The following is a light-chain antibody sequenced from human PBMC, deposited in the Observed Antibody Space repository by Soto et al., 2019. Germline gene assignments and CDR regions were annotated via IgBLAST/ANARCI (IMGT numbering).Light chain of an antibody. CDR1: RSNIGSNY. J-gene: IGLJ2*01. CDR2: RNN. V-gene: IGLV1-47*01. CDR3: AAWDDSLSGVL. Sequence: QSVLPQPPSASGAPGQRVTLSCSGSRSNIGSNYVYWYQQLPGTAPKLLIYRNNQRRSGVPDRFSGSKSGTSVSLAISGLRSEDEADYYCAAWDDSLSGVLFGGGTKLTVL.